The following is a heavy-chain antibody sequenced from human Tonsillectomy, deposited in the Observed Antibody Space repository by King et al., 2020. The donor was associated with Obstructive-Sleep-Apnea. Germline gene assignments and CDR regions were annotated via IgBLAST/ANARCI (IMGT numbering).Heavy chain of an antibody. J-gene: IGHJ4*02. CDR2: ISGSGGST. CDR3: AKEEVYNYGDFYFDY. CDR1: GFSFSIYA. V-gene: IGHV3-23*04. D-gene: IGHD4-17*01. Sequence: VQLVESGGGLLQPGGSLRLSCAASGFSFSIYAMSWVRQAPGKGLEWVSGISGSGGSTYYTDSVKGRFTISRDNSNNTLHIQMNSLRAEDTAVYYCAKEEVYNYGDFYFDYWGQGTLVTVSS.